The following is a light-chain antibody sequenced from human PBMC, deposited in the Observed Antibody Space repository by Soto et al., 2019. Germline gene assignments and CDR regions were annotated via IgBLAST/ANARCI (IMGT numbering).Light chain of an antibody. CDR1: SSNIGAGYD. V-gene: IGLV1-40*01. Sequence: QSALTQPPSVSGAPGQRVTISCTGSSSNIGAGYDVHWYQQLPGTAPKLLIYGNSNRPSGVPDRFSGSKSGTSASLAITGLQAEDEADYYCQSYDSSPSGNVVFGGGTKVTVL. CDR3: QSYDSSPSGNVV. CDR2: GNS. J-gene: IGLJ2*01.